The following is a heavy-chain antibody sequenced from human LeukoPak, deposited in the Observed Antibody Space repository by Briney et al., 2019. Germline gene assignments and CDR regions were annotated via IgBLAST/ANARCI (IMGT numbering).Heavy chain of an antibody. CDR1: GGSISSGDYY. Sequence: SETLSLTCTVSGGSISSGDYYWSWIRQPPEKGLEWIGYIYYSGSTYYNPSLKSRVTISVDTSKNQFSLKLGSVTAADTAVYYCARDGTTAIFDYWGQGTLVTVSS. CDR2: IYYSGST. D-gene: IGHD2/OR15-2a*01. J-gene: IGHJ4*02. V-gene: IGHV4-30-4*01. CDR3: ARDGTTAIFDY.